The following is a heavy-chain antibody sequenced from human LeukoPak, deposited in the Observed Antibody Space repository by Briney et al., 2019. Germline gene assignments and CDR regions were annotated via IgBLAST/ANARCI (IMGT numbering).Heavy chain of an antibody. Sequence: GGSLRLSCAASGFTFSDHYMDWVRQAPGKGLEWVGRTRNKANSYTTEYAASVKGRFTISRDGSKNSLYLQMNSLKTEDTAVYYCARESPKWELPDPYYHMDVWGKGTTVTVSS. CDR2: TRNKANSYTT. CDR3: ARESPKWELPDPYYHMDV. V-gene: IGHV3-72*01. D-gene: IGHD1-26*01. J-gene: IGHJ6*03. CDR1: GFTFSDHY.